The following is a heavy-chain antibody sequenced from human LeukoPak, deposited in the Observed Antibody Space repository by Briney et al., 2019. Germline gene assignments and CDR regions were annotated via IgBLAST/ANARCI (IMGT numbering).Heavy chain of an antibody. CDR2: ISGSGGST. CDR3: ARCRRSYDSSGFPHY. CDR1: GFTFSSYG. Sequence: GGTLRLSCAASGFTFSSYGMSWVRQAPGKGLEWVSAISGSGGSTYYADSVKGRFTISRDNAKNSLYLQMNSLRAEDTALYYCARCRRSYDSSGFPHYWGQGTLVTVSS. V-gene: IGHV3-23*01. J-gene: IGHJ4*02. D-gene: IGHD3-22*01.